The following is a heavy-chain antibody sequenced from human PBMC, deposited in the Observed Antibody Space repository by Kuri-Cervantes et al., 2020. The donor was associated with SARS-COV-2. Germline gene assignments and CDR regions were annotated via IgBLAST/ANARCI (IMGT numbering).Heavy chain of an antibody. V-gene: IGHV1-18*01. J-gene: IGHJ3*02. Sequence: ASVNVSYQASGYTFTRYGISWVRQAPGQGLEWMGWISAYNGNTNYAQKLQGRVTMTTDTSTSTAYMELRSLRSDDTAVYYCARASLTVDAFDILGQGTMVTVSS. CDR2: ISAYNGNT. CDR3: ARASLTVDAFDI. D-gene: IGHD4/OR15-4a*01. CDR1: GYTFTRYG.